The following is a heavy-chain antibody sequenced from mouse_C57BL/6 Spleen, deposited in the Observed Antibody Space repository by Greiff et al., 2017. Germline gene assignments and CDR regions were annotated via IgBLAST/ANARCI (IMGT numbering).Heavy chain of an antibody. D-gene: IGHD2-3*01. V-gene: IGHV1-19*01. CDR2: INPYNGGT. J-gene: IGHJ3*01. Sequence: VQLQQSGPVLVKPGASVKMSCKASGYTFTDYYMNWVKQSHGMSLEWIGVINPYNGGTSYNQKFKGKATLTVDKSSSTAYMELNSLTSEDSAVYYCARLEDGYGFAYWGQGTLVTVSA. CDR3: ARLEDGYGFAY. CDR1: GYTFTDYY.